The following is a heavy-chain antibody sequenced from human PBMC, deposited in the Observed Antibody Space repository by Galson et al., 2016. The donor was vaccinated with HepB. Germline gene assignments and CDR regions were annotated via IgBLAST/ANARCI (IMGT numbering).Heavy chain of an antibody. J-gene: IGHJ6*02. CDR2: ISSDRETI. V-gene: IGHV3-48*02. Sequence: SLRLSCAASGSSLSDYSMNWVRQAPGKGLEWVSYISSDRETIYYADSVKGRFTISRDYGKNSLDLQMNSLRDEDTAVYYCARIIRAAVYYYFYAMDVWGQGTTVTVSS. CDR1: GSSLSDYS. D-gene: IGHD6-13*01. CDR3: ARIIRAAVYYYFYAMDV.